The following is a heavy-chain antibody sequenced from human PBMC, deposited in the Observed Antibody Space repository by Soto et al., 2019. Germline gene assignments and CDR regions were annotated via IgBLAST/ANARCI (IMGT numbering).Heavy chain of an antibody. CDR2: INEDSSYI. J-gene: IGHJ6*03. CDR1: GFDFSSYS. CDR3: VRDFGWYFRSGYMDV. Sequence: EVQLMESGGGLVKPGGSLRLSCAASGFDFSSYSMNWVRQAPGKGLEWVSSINEDSSYIYYAHSLRGRFTISRDNAKESQYLQMNSLRAEDTPVYYCVRDFGWYFRSGYMDVWGDGATVTVSS. V-gene: IGHV3-21*02. D-gene: IGHD3-3*01.